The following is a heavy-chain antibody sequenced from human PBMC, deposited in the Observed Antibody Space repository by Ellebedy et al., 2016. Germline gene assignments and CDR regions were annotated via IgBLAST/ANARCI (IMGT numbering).Heavy chain of an antibody. CDR3: ARDCTGRCDSLPVS. Sequence: GGSLRLSCAASGFTFTTYSMDWVRQIPGKGLEWISYIDARGRDISYADSVRGRFTISRDNALNSLHLQMNSLRAEDTAVYYCARDCTGRCDSLPVSWGQGTLVIVSS. J-gene: IGHJ5*02. D-gene: IGHD2-15*01. V-gene: IGHV3-21*05. CDR2: IDARGRDI. CDR1: GFTFTTYS.